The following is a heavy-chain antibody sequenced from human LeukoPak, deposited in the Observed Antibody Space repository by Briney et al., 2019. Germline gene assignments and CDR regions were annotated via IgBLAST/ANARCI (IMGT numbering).Heavy chain of an antibody. V-gene: IGHV3-48*03. CDR1: GFTFSSYE. CDR3: ARGFSY. Sequence: GGSLRLFCIASGFTFSSYEMSWVRQAPGKGLEWVSYISSNSGIFYADSVKGRLTISRDNAKNSLYLQMNSLRAEDTAVYYCARGFSYWGQGTLVTVSS. J-gene: IGHJ4*02. CDR2: ISSNSGI.